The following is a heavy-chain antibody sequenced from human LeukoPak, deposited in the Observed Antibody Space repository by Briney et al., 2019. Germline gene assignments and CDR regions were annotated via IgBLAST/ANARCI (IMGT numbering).Heavy chain of an antibody. CDR3: ARDEVYGDRDFDY. Sequence: PSETLSLTCTVSGGSISSSSYYWGWIRQPPGKGLEWIGSIYYSGSTYYNPSLKSRVTISVDTSENQFSLKLNSVTAADTAVYYCARDEVYGDRDFDYWGQGTLVTVSS. CDR1: GGSISSSSYY. CDR2: IYYSGST. D-gene: IGHD4-17*01. V-gene: IGHV4-39*02. J-gene: IGHJ4*02.